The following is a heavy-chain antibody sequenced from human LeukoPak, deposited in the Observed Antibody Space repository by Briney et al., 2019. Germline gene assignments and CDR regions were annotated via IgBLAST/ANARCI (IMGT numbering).Heavy chain of an antibody. CDR2: ISGSGGST. V-gene: IGHV3-23*01. D-gene: IGHD3-10*01. CDR1: GFTFSSYA. CDR3: AKAGGSGSYYKPVSLDI. J-gene: IGHJ3*02. Sequence: GGSLRLSCAASGFTFSSYAMSWVRQAPGKGLEWVSAISGSGGSTYYADPVKGRFTISRDNSKNTLYLQMNSLRAEDTAVYYCAKAGGSGSYYKPVSLDIWGQGTMVTVSS.